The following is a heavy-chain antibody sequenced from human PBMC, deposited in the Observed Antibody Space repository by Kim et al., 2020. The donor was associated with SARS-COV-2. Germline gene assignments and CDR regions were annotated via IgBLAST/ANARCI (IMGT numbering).Heavy chain of an antibody. CDR3: ARDPRWTFGELSDWYFDL. V-gene: IGHV7-4-1*02. Sequence: ASVKVSCKASGYTFTSYAMNWVRQAPGQGLEWMGWINTNTGNPTYAQGFTGRFVFSLDTSVSTAYLQISSLKAEDTAVYYCARDPRWTFGELSDWYFDLWGRGTLVTVSS. D-gene: IGHD3-10*01. J-gene: IGHJ2*01. CDR2: INTNTGNP. CDR1: GYTFTSYA.